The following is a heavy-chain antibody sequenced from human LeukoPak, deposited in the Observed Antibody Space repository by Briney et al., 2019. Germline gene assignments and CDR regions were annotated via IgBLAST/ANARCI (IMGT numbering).Heavy chain of an antibody. CDR1: GGSVSSGGYY. J-gene: IGHJ4*02. CDR2: IYYSGST. Sequence: SETLSLTCTVSGGSVSSGGYYWSWIRQHPGKGLEWIGYIYYSGSTYYNPSLKSRVTISVDTSKNRFSLKLSSVTAADTAVYYCARVFFGDYYFDYWGQGTLVTVSS. V-gene: IGHV4-31*03. D-gene: IGHD2-21*02. CDR3: ARVFFGDYYFDY.